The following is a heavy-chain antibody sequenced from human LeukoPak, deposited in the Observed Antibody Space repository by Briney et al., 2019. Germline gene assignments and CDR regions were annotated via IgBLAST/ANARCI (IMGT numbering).Heavy chain of an antibody. D-gene: IGHD4-23*01. J-gene: IGHJ5*02. CDR2: IYYSGST. CDR1: GGSISSGGYY. V-gene: IGHV4-31*03. Sequence: PSETLSLTCTVSGGSISSGGYYWSWIRQHPGKGLEWIGDIYYSGSTYYNPSLKSRVTISVDTSKNQCSLKLSSVTAADTAVYYCASDRLMDYGGNEGHWFDTWGQGTLVTVSS. CDR3: ASDRLMDYGGNEGHWFDT.